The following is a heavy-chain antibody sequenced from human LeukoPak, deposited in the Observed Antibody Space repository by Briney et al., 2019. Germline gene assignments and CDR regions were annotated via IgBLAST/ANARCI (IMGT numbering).Heavy chain of an antibody. V-gene: IGHV1-69*13. J-gene: IGHJ3*02. CDR3: AREPQYYDILTGRAFDI. CDR1: GGTFSSYA. Sequence: SVKVSCKASGGTFSSYAISWVRQAPGQGLEWMGGIIPIFGTANYAQKFQGRVTITADESTSTAYMELSSLRSEDTAVYYCAREPQYYDILTGRAFDIWGQGTVVTVSS. D-gene: IGHD3-9*01. CDR2: IIPIFGTA.